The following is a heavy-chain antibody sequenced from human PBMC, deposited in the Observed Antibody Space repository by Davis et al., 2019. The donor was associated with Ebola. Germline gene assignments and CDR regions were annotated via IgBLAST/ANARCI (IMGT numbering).Heavy chain of an antibody. D-gene: IGHD6-19*01. CDR1: GFTLNGYD. Sequence: GESLKISCAASGFTLNGYDMNWVRQAPGKGLEWVSYITSNSRTTYYADSVKGRFTISRDNAKNTLYLQMNSLTAEDTAVYYCARKTDYSSAEDAFDIWGQGTMVTVSS. J-gene: IGHJ3*02. CDR2: ITSNSRTT. CDR3: ARKTDYSSAEDAFDI. V-gene: IGHV3-48*04.